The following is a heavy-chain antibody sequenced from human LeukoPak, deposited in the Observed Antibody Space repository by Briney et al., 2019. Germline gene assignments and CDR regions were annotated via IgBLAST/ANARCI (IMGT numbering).Heavy chain of an antibody. V-gene: IGHV4-38-2*01. CDR2: IYHSGST. D-gene: IGHD3-3*01. CDR1: GYSLSSGYY. J-gene: IGHJ5*02. CDR3: ARHRVGSGDTYYDFWSGYSGFDP. Sequence: SETLSLTCAVSGYSLSSGYYWGWIRQPPGKGLEWIGRIYHSGSTYYNPSLKSRVTISVDTFKYQFSLKLSSVTAADTAVYYCARHRVGSGDTYYDFWSGYSGFDPWGQGTLVTVSS.